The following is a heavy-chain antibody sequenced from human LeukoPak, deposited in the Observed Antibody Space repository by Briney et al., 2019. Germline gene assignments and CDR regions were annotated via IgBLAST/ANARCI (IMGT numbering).Heavy chain of an antibody. J-gene: IGHJ4*02. V-gene: IGHV4-59*08. CDR2: MYNSEST. Sequence: KPSETLSLTCTISGGSISNHYWSWIRQPPGKGLEWIAYMYNSESTKYNPSLKSRVTISADTSKKQFSLKLRSVTAADTALYYCARHVLTAGSIDWGQGTLVTVSS. CDR1: GGSISNHY. CDR3: ARHVLTAGSID. D-gene: IGHD3-9*01.